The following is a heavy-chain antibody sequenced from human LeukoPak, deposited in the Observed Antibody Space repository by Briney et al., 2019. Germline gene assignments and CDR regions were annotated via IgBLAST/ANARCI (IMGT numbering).Heavy chain of an antibody. D-gene: IGHD6-6*01. V-gene: IGHV3-23*01. Sequence: PGGSLRLSCAASGFTFSSYAVSWVRQAPGKGLEWVSAISGSGGSTYYADSVKGRFTISRDNSKNTLYLQMNSLRCEDTAVYYCAKGIRSSSPYYYYGMDVWGQGTTVTVSS. CDR2: ISGSGGST. CDR1: GFTFSSYA. CDR3: AKGIRSSSPYYYYGMDV. J-gene: IGHJ6*02.